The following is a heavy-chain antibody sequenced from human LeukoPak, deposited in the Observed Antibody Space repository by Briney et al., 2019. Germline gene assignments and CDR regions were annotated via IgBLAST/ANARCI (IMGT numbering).Heavy chain of an antibody. CDR3: AKDLGYCSSTSCRYYYYYGMDV. D-gene: IGHD2-2*01. Sequence: KAGGSLRLSCAASGFTFSSYAMSWVRQAPGKGLEWVSAISGSGGSTYYADSVKGRFTISRDNSKNTLYLQMNSLRAEDTAAYYCAKDLGYCSSTSCRYYYYYGMDVWGQGTTVTVSS. CDR1: GFTFSSYA. CDR2: ISGSGGST. J-gene: IGHJ6*02. V-gene: IGHV3-23*01.